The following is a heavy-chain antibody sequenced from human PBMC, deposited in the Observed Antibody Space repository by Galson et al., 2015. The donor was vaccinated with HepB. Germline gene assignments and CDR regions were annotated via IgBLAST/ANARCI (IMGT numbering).Heavy chain of an antibody. CDR3: AQGGGPGMATIYYFEN. D-gene: IGHD3-10*01. V-gene: IGHV3-23*01. CDR1: GFTFSNYA. J-gene: IGHJ4*02. CDR2: ISASGGSS. Sequence: SLRLSCAVSGFTFSNYAMTWVRQAPGKGLEWVSGISASGGSSYDADSVKGRFTISRDNSKSTLYLQMNSLRAEDTAIYYCAQGGGPGMATIYYFENWGQGTLVTVSS.